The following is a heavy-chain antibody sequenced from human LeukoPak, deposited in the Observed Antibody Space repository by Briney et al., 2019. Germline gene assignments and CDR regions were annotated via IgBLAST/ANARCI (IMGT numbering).Heavy chain of an antibody. CDR3: ANEGAYTSSSPTGY. Sequence: GGSLRLSCGASGFTTSSYWMSGVRQAPGRGLEWVVNINQDGSEKYNVDSVKGRFNISRDNAKNSLYLQMNSLRADDTAVYYCANEGAYTSSSPTGYWGQGTLVTVSS. D-gene: IGHD6-6*01. CDR2: INQDGSEK. J-gene: IGHJ4*02. V-gene: IGHV3-7*01. CDR1: GFTTSSYW.